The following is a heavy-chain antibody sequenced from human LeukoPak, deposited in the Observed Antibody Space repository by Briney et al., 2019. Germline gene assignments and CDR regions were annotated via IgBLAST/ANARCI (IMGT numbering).Heavy chain of an antibody. CDR2: ISNNGDYT. D-gene: IGHD3-16*01. J-gene: IGHJ4*02. CDR1: GFTFSTYA. V-gene: IGHV3-64D*06. Sequence: GRTLRLSCSASGFTFSTYAMQWVRQAPGKGLEYVSAISNNGDYTYYADSVKGRFTISRDNSKNTVYIQVNSLRTEDTAVYYCVKDGAREYWGQGTLVTVSS. CDR3: VKDGAREY.